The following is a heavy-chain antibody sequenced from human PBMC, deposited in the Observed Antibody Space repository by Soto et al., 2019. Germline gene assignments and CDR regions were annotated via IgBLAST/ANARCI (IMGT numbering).Heavy chain of an antibody. D-gene: IGHD7-27*01. J-gene: IGHJ4*02. CDR3: ARDVLGIGDY. Sequence: EVQLVESGGGLVQPGGSLRLSCAASRFTFSSYWMTWVRQAPGKGLEWVANIKQDGSEEYYVDSVKGRFTISRDNAKNSLYLKMNSLRAEDTAVYYCARDVLGIGDYWGQGALVTVSS. V-gene: IGHV3-7*01. CDR2: IKQDGSEE. CDR1: RFTFSSYW.